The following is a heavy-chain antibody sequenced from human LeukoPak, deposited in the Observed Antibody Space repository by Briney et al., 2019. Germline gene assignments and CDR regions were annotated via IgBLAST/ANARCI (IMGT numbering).Heavy chain of an antibody. V-gene: IGHV4-4*07. CDR3: ARAAHSGSLAPFDY. Sequence: SETLSLTCTVPGGSISSYYWSWIRQPPGKGLEWIGRVYTSGSTNYNPSLKSRVTMSIDTSKNQFSLKLSSVTAADTAVYYCARAAHSGSLAPFDYWGQGTLVTVSS. CDR2: VYTSGST. J-gene: IGHJ4*02. CDR1: GGSISSYY. D-gene: IGHD1-26*01.